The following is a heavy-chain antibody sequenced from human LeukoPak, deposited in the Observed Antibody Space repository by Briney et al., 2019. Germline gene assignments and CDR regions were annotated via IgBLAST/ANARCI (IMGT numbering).Heavy chain of an antibody. CDR1: GYTFTGYY. V-gene: IGHV1-2*02. CDR2: INPNSGGT. J-gene: IGHJ5*02. CDR3: ARPPMVRGVSWFDP. Sequence: EASVKVSCKASGYTFTGYYIHWVRQAPGQGLEWMGWINPNSGGTNYAQKFQGRVTMTRDTSISTAYMELSSLRSDDTAVYYCARPPMVRGVSWFDPWGQGTLVTVSS. D-gene: IGHD3-10*01.